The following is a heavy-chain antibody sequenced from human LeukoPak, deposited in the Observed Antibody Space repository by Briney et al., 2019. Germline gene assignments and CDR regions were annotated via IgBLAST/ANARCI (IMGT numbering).Heavy chain of an antibody. J-gene: IGHJ4*02. D-gene: IGHD6-13*01. CDR3: ARVSSSWLYYFDY. CDR2: INPSGGST. Sequence: PRASVTVSCMASGYTFTSYYMHWVRQAPGQGLEWMGLINPSGGSTSYAQKFQGRVTMTRDTSTSTVYMELSSLRSEDTAVYYCARVSSSWLYYFDYWGQGTLVTVSS. CDR1: GYTFTSYY. V-gene: IGHV1-46*01.